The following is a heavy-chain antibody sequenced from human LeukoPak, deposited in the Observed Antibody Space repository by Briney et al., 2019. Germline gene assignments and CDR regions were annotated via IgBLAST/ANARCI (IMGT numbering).Heavy chain of an antibody. CDR1: GGSFSGYY. J-gene: IGHJ4*02. V-gene: IGHV4-34*01. D-gene: IGHD3-3*01. CDR3: ARGNYDFWSGYYTTYYFDY. CDR2: INHSGST. Sequence: PSGTLSLTCAVYGGSFSGYYWSWIRQPPGKGLEWIGEINHSGSTNYNPSLKSRVTISVDTSKNQFSLKLSSVTAADTAVYYCARGNYDFWSGYYTTYYFDYWGQGTLVTVSS.